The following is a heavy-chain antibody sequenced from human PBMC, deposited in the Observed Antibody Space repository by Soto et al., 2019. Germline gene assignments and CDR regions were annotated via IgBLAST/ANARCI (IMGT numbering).Heavy chain of an antibody. CDR2: ISSNGGST. D-gene: IGHD3-9*01. CDR3: ARGGYDILTGYYNLDYFDY. J-gene: IGHJ4*02. V-gene: IGHV3-64*01. Sequence: GESLKISCAASGFTFSSYAMHWVRQAPGKGLEYVSAISSNGGSTYYANSVKGRFTISRDNSKNTLYLQMGSLRAEDMAVYYCARGGYDILTGYYNLDYFDYWGQGTLVTVSS. CDR1: GFTFSSYA.